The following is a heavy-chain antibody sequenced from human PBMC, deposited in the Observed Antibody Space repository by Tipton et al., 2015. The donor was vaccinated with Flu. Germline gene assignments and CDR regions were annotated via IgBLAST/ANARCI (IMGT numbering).Heavy chain of an antibody. V-gene: IGHV4-59*12. J-gene: IGHJ4*02. CDR2: IYYSGST. CDR3: ARERDVLLWFGELGYFDY. CDR1: GGSISSYY. Sequence: TLSLTCTVSGGSISSYYWSWIRQPPGKGLEWIGYIYYSGSTNYNPSLKSRVTISVDTSKNQLSLKLSSVTAADTAVYYCARERDVLLWFGELGYFDYWGQGTLVTVSS. D-gene: IGHD3-10*01.